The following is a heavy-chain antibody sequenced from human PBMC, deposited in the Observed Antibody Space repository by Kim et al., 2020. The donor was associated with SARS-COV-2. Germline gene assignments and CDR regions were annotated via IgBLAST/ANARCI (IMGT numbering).Heavy chain of an antibody. Sequence: SQTLSLTCAISGDSVSSNSATWNWIRRSPSSGLEWLGRTYYRYKWYNDYALSVKSRITINPDTSKNQFSLQLNSVTPEDTAVYYCARGPVAGSDWGQGTLVTVSS. J-gene: IGHJ4*02. CDR3: ARGPVAGSD. D-gene: IGHD6-19*01. CDR1: GDSVSSNSAT. V-gene: IGHV6-1*01. CDR2: TYYRYKWYN.